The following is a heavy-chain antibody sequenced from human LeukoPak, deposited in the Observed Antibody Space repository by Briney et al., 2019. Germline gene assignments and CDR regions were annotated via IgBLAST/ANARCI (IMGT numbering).Heavy chain of an antibody. D-gene: IGHD2-21*02. Sequence: PGRSLRLSCAASGFTFSSYAMHWVRQAPGKGLEWVAVISYDGSNKYYADSVKGRFTISRDNSKNTLYLQMNSLRAEDTAVYYCARGGIVVVTAILAFDIWGQGTMVTVSS. J-gene: IGHJ3*02. CDR1: GFTFSSYA. CDR2: ISYDGSNK. V-gene: IGHV3-30*01. CDR3: ARGGIVVVTAILAFDI.